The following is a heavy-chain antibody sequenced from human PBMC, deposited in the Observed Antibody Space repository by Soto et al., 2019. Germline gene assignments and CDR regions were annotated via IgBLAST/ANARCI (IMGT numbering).Heavy chain of an antibody. CDR3: ATESAAALVS. CDR2: IKSQVDGGTV. D-gene: IGHD6-13*01. J-gene: IGHJ1*01. Sequence: GGSLRLSCAASGLTFNNAWMNWVRQAPGKGLEWVALIKSQVDGGTVDYAAPVKGRFTISRDDSKNPLYLQMTSLKTEDRAVYYCATESAAALVSWGQGTLVTVSS. V-gene: IGHV3-15*01. CDR1: GLTFNNAW.